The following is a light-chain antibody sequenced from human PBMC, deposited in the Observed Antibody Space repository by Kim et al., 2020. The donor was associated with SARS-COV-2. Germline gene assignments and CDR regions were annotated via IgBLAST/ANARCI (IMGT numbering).Light chain of an antibody. V-gene: IGLV3-1*01. CDR1: RLGDEY. Sequence: SPRQTASITCSGDRLGDEYASWYQRTPGQSTVLVIYYDSKRPSGIPERFSGSNSGNTATLTISGTQAMDEADYYCQAWDSSTVVFGGGTQLTVL. J-gene: IGLJ2*01. CDR3: QAWDSSTVV. CDR2: YDS.